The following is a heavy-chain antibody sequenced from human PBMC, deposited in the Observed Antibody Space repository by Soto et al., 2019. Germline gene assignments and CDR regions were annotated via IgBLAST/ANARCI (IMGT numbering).Heavy chain of an antibody. Sequence: EVQLVESGGGLVKPGGSLRLSCAASGFTFSSYSMNWVRQAPGKGLEWVSSISSSSSYIYYADSVKGRFTISRDNAKNSLYLQMNSLRAEDTVVYYCARVFEDGSGSSFTGWGQGTLVTVSS. CDR1: GFTFSSYS. D-gene: IGHD3-10*01. CDR3: ARVFEDGSGSSFTG. V-gene: IGHV3-21*01. CDR2: ISSSSSYI. J-gene: IGHJ4*02.